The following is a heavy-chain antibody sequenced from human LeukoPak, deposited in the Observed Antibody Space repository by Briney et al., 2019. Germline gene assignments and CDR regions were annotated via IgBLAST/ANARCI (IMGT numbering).Heavy chain of an antibody. D-gene: IGHD2-15*01. Sequence: PGGSLRLSCAASGFTFSSYAMSWVRQAPGKGLEWVSVISGSGGSRYYDDSGKGRFTISRDNSKTTLYLQMNSLRAEDTAVYYCAKAAGRYCSGGSCYYGAFDIWGQGTMVTVSS. CDR1: GFTFSSYA. V-gene: IGHV3-23*01. J-gene: IGHJ3*02. CDR3: AKAAGRYCSGGSCYYGAFDI. CDR2: ISGSGGSR.